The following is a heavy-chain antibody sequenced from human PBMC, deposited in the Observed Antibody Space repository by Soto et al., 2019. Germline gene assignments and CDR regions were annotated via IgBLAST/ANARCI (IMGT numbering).Heavy chain of an antibody. V-gene: IGHV4-39*01. CDR2: VYYTGST. D-gene: IGHD3-22*01. CDR1: GGSINSSTYY. J-gene: IGHJ4*02. Sequence: PSETMSLTCSVSGGSINSSTYYGGWIRQPPGKGLEWIGSVYYTGSTFYNPSLKSRVTISVDTSKNQFSLRLSSVTAADTAVYYCARQRRYYYDSSGYPDYCGQGTLVTVSS. CDR3: ARQRRYYYDSSGYPDY.